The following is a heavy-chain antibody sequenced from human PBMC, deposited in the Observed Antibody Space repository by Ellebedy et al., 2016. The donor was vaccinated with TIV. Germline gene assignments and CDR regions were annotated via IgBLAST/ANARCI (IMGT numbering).Heavy chain of an antibody. J-gene: IGHJ4*02. CDR1: GFTFSSYA. Sequence: MPGGSLRLSCAASGFTFSSYAMYWVRQSPGKGLEWIGEINHSGSTNYNPSLKSRVTISVDTSNNQFSLKLNSVTAADTAVFYCARGRISMVRGDNHYFDYWGQGTLVTVYS. CDR3: ARGRISMVRGDNHYFDY. D-gene: IGHD3-10*01. V-gene: IGHV4-34*01. CDR2: INHSGST.